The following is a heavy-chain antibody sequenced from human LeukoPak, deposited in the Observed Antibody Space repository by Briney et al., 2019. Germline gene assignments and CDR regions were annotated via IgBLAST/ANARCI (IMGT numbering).Heavy chain of an antibody. Sequence: PSETLSLTCAVYGGSFSGYYWSWIRQPPGKGLEWIGEINHSGSTNYNPSLKSRVTISVDTSKNQFSLKLSSVTAADTAVYYCARGRRVGATDYWGRGTLVTVSS. V-gene: IGHV4-34*01. J-gene: IGHJ4*02. D-gene: IGHD1-26*01. CDR1: GGSFSGYY. CDR3: ARGRRVGATDY. CDR2: INHSGST.